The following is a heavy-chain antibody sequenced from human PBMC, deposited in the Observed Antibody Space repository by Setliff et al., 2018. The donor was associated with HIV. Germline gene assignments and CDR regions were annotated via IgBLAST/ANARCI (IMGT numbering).Heavy chain of an antibody. J-gene: IGHJ6*02. D-gene: IGHD3-10*01. CDR1: GDFFSSDYY. CDR3: ARVEAKVRGATYGMDV. V-gene: IGHV4-38-2*02. Sequence: SETLSLTCTVSGDFFSSDYYWGWIRQSPGKGLEWIGSSSDSGYTQYTPSLKSRVTIFVDTARKQFSLKLNSVTAADSAVYYCARVEAKVRGATYGMDVWGQGTTVTVSS. CDR2: SSDSGYT.